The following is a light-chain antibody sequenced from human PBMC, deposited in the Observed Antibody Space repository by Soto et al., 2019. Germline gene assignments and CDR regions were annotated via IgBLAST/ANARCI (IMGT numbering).Light chain of an antibody. J-gene: IGKJ1*01. V-gene: IGKV3-20*01. CDR2: GAS. CDR3: QQYGSSRT. CDR1: QGVSSR. Sequence: ETVLTQSLRTVSLSPGDRATLSCRASQGVSSRLAWYQQKPGQAPRLLISGASSRATGIPDRFSGSGSATDFTLTISRLEPEDFAVYYCQQYGSSRTFGQGTKVAIK.